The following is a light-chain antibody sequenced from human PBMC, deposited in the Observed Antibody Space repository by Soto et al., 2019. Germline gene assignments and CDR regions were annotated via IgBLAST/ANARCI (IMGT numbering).Light chain of an antibody. Sequence: QSVLTQSPSASASLGASVKLTCTLSSGHSSYAIAWHQQQPEKGPRYLMKLNNDGSHNKGDGIPDRFSGSSSEAERYLTITSLQSEDEADYYCQTWGTGTVVFGGGTKLTVL. CDR1: SGHSSYA. V-gene: IGLV4-69*01. CDR3: QTWGTGTVV. CDR2: LNNDGSH. J-gene: IGLJ2*01.